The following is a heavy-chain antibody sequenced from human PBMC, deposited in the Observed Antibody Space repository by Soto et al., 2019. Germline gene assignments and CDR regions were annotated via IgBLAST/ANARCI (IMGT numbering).Heavy chain of an antibody. CDR3: AKDRRLTTRRIYGMDV. CDR2: ISYDGSNK. D-gene: IGHD4-4*01. J-gene: IGHJ6*02. Sequence: GGSLRLSCAASGFTFSSYGMHWVRQAPGKGLEWVAVISYDGSNKYYADSVKGRFTISRDNSKNTLYLQMNSLRAEDTAVYYCAKDRRLTTRRIYGMDVWGQGTTVTVSS. V-gene: IGHV3-30*18. CDR1: GFTFSSYG.